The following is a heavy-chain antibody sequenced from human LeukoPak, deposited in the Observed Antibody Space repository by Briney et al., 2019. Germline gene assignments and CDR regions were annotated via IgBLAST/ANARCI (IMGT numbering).Heavy chain of an antibody. D-gene: IGHD3-22*01. V-gene: IGHV1-8*01. J-gene: IGHJ4*02. CDR3: ATFDSSAWFYLDN. CDR2: MDPNSGNT. CDR1: GYTFTSRD. Sequence: GASVKVSCKASGYTFTSRDINWVRQSTGQGLEWMGWMDPNSGNTGYAQKFQGRVTMTRDTSISTAYMELSSLGSDDTALYYCATFDSSAWFYLDNWGQGTLVTVSS.